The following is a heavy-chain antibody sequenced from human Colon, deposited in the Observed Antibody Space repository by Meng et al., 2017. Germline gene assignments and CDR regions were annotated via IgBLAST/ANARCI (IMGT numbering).Heavy chain of an antibody. V-gene: IGHV5-51*01. CDR2: ICPDDSDT. CDR1: GDRFTTYW. Sequence: GESLKISCKGSGDRFTTYWIGWARQIPGKGLEWMGIICPDDSDTQYSPTFQGQVTISADKSTNTAYLQWSSLKASDTAMYFCGGRARDTRYYGDFDWGQGTRVTVSS. J-gene: IGHJ4*02. CDR3: GGRARDTRYYGDFD. D-gene: IGHD2-21*01.